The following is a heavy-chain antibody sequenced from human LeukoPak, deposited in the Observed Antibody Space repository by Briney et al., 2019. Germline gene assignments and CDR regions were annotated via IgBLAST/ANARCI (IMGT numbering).Heavy chain of an antibody. CDR1: GFTFSSYT. D-gene: IGHD1-20*01. Sequence: TGGSLRLSCAASGFTFSSYTMNWVRQAPGKGLEWVSLISSSSSYIFYADSVKGRFTISRDNAKKSLYLQMSSLRAEDTAVYYCARPLSGTTDFDYWGQGTLVTVSS. V-gene: IGHV3-21*01. J-gene: IGHJ4*02. CDR2: ISSSSSYI. CDR3: ARPLSGTTDFDY.